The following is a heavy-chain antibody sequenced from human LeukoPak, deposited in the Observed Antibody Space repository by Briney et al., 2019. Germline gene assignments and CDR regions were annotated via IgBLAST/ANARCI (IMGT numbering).Heavy chain of an antibody. CDR3: ARGWESFDP. J-gene: IGHJ5*02. Sequence: GRSLRLSCAASGFTFSSYAMHWVRQAPGKGLEWVAVISYDGSNKYYADSVKGRFTISRDNSKNTLYLQMNSLRAEDTAVYYCARGWESFDPWGQGTLVTVSS. V-gene: IGHV3-30-3*01. D-gene: IGHD1-26*01. CDR2: ISYDGSNK. CDR1: GFTFSSYA.